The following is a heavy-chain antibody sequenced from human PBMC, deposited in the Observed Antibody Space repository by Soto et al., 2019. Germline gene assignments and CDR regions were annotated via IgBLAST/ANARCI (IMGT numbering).Heavy chain of an antibody. D-gene: IGHD3-16*01. CDR2: INHSGST. CDR3: ARVWGIADNTRTAGRGYYGVDV. CDR1: GGSFSGYY. Sequence: SETLSLTCAVYGGSFSGYYWSWIRQPPGKGLEWIGEINHSGSTNYNPSLKSRVTISVDTSKNQFSLKLSSVTAADTAVYYCARVWGIADNTRTAGRGYYGVDVWGQGTTVTVSS. J-gene: IGHJ6*02. V-gene: IGHV4-34*01.